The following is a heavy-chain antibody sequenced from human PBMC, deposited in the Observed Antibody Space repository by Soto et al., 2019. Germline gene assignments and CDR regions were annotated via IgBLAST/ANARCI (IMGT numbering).Heavy chain of an antibody. CDR1: GYTFTSYG. D-gene: IGHD3-10*01. V-gene: IGHV1-18*01. Sequence: XVKVSCKASGYTFTSYGISWVRQAPGQGLEWMGWISAYNGNTNYAQKLQGRVTMTTDTSTSTAYMELRSLRSDDKAVYYCARLGIGMVRGVIEAPDYWGQGTLVTVSS. CDR2: ISAYNGNT. J-gene: IGHJ4*02. CDR3: ARLGIGMVRGVIEAPDY.